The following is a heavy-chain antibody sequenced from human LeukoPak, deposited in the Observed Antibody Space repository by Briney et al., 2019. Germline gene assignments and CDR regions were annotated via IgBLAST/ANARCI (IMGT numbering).Heavy chain of an antibody. J-gene: IGHJ4*02. D-gene: IGHD2-2*01. V-gene: IGHV4-34*01. Sequence: PSETLSLTCAVYGGSFSGYYWSWIRQPPGKGLEWIGELNHSGSTNYNPSLKSRVTISVDTSKNQFSLKLSSVTAADTAVYYCARGTHDCSSTSCYPAARIDYWGQGTLVTVSS. CDR1: GGSFSGYY. CDR3: ARGTHDCSSTSCYPAARIDY. CDR2: LNHSGST.